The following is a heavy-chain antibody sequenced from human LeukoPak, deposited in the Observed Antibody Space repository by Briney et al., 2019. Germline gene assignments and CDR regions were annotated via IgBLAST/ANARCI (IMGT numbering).Heavy chain of an antibody. CDR3: ARDSYYGSGDY. Sequence: SETLSLTCTVSGGSISSSYWSWIRQPAGKGLEWIGRIYSSESTNYNPSLKSRVTMSVDTSKNQFSLKLPSVTAADTAVYYCARDSYYGSGDYWGQGTLVTVSS. V-gene: IGHV4-4*07. D-gene: IGHD3-10*01. J-gene: IGHJ4*02. CDR1: GGSISSSY. CDR2: IYSSEST.